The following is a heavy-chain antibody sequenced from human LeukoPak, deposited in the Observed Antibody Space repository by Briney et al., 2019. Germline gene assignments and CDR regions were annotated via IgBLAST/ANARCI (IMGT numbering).Heavy chain of an antibody. CDR1: GFTFSGYW. CDR2: INHDGST. Sequence: GGSLRLSCAASGFTFSGYWMHWVRQAPGKGLVWVARINHDGSTTYADSVKGRFTISRDNAKNTLYLQMNSLRAEDTAVYYCARLPMGGGSWGQRTLVTVSS. CDR3: ARLPMGGGS. J-gene: IGHJ5*02. V-gene: IGHV3-74*03. D-gene: IGHD3-10*02.